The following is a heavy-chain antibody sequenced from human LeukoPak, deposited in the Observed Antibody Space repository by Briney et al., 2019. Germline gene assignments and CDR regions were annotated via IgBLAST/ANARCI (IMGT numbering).Heavy chain of an antibody. CDR1: GGPISSQY. Sequence: PSETLSLTCTVSGGPISSQYWSWIRHPPGKGLEWIGYIYYSGSTNYNPPLKSRDTISVDTSKNQFSLKLSSVTAADTAVYYCARRRQQLVHYFDYWGQGTLVTVSS. V-gene: IGHV4-59*11. D-gene: IGHD6-13*01. CDR3: ARRRQQLVHYFDY. CDR2: IYYSGST. J-gene: IGHJ4*02.